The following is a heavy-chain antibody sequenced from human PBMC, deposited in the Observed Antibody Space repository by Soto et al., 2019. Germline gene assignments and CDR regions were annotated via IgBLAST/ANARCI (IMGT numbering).Heavy chain of an antibody. CDR2: IKSKTYRYAT. V-gene: IGHV3-73*01. D-gene: IGHD3-22*01. CDR3: YYDSSEYKALSDY. CDR1: GFTFSGSY. J-gene: IGHJ4*02. Sequence: GGSLRRSCVASGFTFSGSYIHWVRQASGKGLEWVGHIKSKTYRYATAYAASVKGRFTISRDDSKNTAYLQMNGLKTEDTAVYSCYYDSSEYKALSDYWGQGTLVTVSS.